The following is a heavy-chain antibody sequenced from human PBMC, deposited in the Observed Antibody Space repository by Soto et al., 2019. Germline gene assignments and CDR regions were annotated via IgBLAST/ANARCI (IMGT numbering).Heavy chain of an antibody. J-gene: IGHJ6*02. D-gene: IGHD1-1*01. Sequence: SVKVSCKASGGTFSRYAFSWVRQAPGQGPEWMGGISPMYGTANYAQKFQGRVTIIADRSTNTVYMELSSLRSEDTAVYYCAKGAGGLRDKWNYYYYACDVWGPGTSVTVSS. CDR3: AKGAGGLRDKWNYYYYACDV. CDR2: ISPMYGTA. V-gene: IGHV1-69*06. CDR1: GGTFSRYA.